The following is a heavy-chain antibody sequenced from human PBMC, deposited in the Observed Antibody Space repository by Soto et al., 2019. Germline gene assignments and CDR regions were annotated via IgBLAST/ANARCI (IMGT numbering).Heavy chain of an antibody. V-gene: IGHV1-58*01. CDR2: IVVGSGNT. D-gene: IGHD2-15*01. J-gene: IGHJ3*02. Sequence: SVKVSCKASGFTFTSSAVQWVRQARGQRLEWIGWIVVGSGNTNYAQKFQERVTITRDMSTSTAYMELSSLRSEDTAVYYCAAVDIGIVVVVAATTGYAFDIWGQGTTVTASS. CDR1: GFTFTSSA. CDR3: AAVDIGIVVVVAATTGYAFDI.